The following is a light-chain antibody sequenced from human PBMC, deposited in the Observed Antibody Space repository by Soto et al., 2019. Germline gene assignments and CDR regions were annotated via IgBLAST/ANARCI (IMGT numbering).Light chain of an antibody. V-gene: IGLV1-40*01. CDR1: SSNIGAGYD. CDR3: AAWDDSLNVVL. Sequence: QSVLTQPPSVSGAPGQRVTISCTGSSSNIGAGYDVHWYQQLPGTAPKLLIYGNSNRPSGVPDRFSGSKSGTSASLAISGLQSDDEGDYYCAAWDDSLNVVLFGGGTKLTVL. J-gene: IGLJ3*02. CDR2: GNS.